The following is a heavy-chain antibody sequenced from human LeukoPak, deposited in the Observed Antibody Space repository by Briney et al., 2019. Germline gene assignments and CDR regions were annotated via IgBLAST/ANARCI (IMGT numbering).Heavy chain of an antibody. D-gene: IGHD3-22*01. J-gene: IGHJ4*02. CDR3: ARDDYYDSSAIFDY. Sequence: SETLSLTCTVSGGSISSYYWSWIRQPPGKGLEWIGYIYYSGSTNYNPSLKSRVTISLDTSKNQFSLKLSSVTTADAAVYYCARDDYYDSSAIFDYWGQGTLVTVSS. CDR1: GGSISSYY. CDR2: IYYSGST. V-gene: IGHV4-59*01.